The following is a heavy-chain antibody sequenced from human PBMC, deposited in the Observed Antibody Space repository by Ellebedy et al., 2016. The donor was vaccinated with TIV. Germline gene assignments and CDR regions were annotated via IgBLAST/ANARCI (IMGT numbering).Heavy chain of an antibody. CDR3: ARGLAADGN. J-gene: IGHJ4*02. Sequence: ASVKVSCKASGGTFSSHAISWVRQAPGQGLEWMGGIIPIFGTANYAQKFQGRVTITADESTSTAYMELRSLRSDDTAVYYCARGLAADGNWGQGTLVTVSS. V-gene: IGHV1-69*13. D-gene: IGHD6-25*01. CDR2: IIPIFGTA. CDR1: GGTFSSHA.